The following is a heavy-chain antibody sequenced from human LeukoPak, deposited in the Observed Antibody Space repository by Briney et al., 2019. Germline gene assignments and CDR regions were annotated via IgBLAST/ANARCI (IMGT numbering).Heavy chain of an antibody. V-gene: IGHV4-34*01. CDR3: ARGRGSSWLYYFDY. D-gene: IGHD6-13*01. CDR1: GGSFSGYY. J-gene: IGHJ4*02. Sequence: WEPLSLTCAVYGGSFSGYYWSWIRQPPGKGLEWIGEINHSGSTNYNPSLKSRVTISVDTSKNQFSLKLSSVTAADTAVYYCARGRGSSWLYYFDYWGQGTLVTVSS. CDR2: INHSGST.